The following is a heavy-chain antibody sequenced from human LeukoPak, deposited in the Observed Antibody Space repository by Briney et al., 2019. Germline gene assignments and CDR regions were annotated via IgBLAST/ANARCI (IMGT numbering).Heavy chain of an antibody. V-gene: IGHV4-61*02. CDR3: ASYREAYDLYPHGLDV. J-gene: IGHJ3*01. CDR1: GASVSTTAYF. CDR2: IYASGNT. Sequence: SQTLSLTCSVSGASVSTTAYFWNWIRQPAGEGLEWIGRIYASGNTHYNPSLKSRVTMSLDTSKNQFSLTMNSVTATDSAVYFCASYREAYDLYPHGLDVWGRGTVVTVSS. D-gene: IGHD5-24*01.